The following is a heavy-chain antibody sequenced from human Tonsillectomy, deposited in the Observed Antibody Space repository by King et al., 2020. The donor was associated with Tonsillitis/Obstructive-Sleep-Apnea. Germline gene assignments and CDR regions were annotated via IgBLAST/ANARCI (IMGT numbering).Heavy chain of an antibody. V-gene: IGHV1-46*01. CDR2: INPSSGST. D-gene: IGHD2-15*01. Sequence: VQLVESGAEVKKPGASVKVSCKAYGYTFTRHYIHWVRQAPGQGLEWMGMINPSSGSTTYAQQFQGRVTMTRDTSTRKVHMELSSLRSEDTAVYYCARDDKDDRYFDYWGQGTLVTVSS. CDR1: GYTFTRHY. CDR3: ARDDKDDRYFDY. J-gene: IGHJ4*02.